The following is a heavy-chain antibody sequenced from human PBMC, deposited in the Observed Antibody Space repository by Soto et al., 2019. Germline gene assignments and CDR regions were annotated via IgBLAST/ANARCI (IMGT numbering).Heavy chain of an antibody. CDR2: INPNSGGT. Sequence: ASVKVSCKASGYTLTGYYMHWVRHAPGQGLEWMGWINPNSGGTNYAQKFQGWVTMTRDTSISTAYMELSRLRSDDTAVYYCARDIHSIAAAGTNYYYGMDVWGQGTTVTVSS. V-gene: IGHV1-2*04. D-gene: IGHD6-13*01. CDR1: GYTLTGYY. CDR3: ARDIHSIAAAGTNYYYGMDV. J-gene: IGHJ6*02.